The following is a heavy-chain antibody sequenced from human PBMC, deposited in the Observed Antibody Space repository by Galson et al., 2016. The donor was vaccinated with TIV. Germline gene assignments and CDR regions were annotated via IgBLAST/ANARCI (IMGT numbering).Heavy chain of an antibody. CDR3: ARADSVDISSTEY. D-gene: IGHD3-9*01. Sequence: SVKVSCKASGGTFISYTLSWVRQAPGQGLEWMGRIIPVLGMTNYAQKSQGRVTITADRFTGTAYLELSSLKPGDTAVYYCARADSVDISSTEYWGQGTLVTVSS. V-gene: IGHV1-69*02. J-gene: IGHJ4*02. CDR1: GGTFISYT. CDR2: IIPVLGMT.